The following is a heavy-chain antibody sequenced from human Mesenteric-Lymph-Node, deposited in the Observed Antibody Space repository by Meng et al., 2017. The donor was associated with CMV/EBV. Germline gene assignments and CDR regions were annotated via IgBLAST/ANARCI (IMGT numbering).Heavy chain of an antibody. J-gene: IGHJ4*02. CDR2: IYYGGST. D-gene: IGHD2-15*01. CDR1: SISRGDYD. V-gene: IGHV4-31*02. Sequence: SISRGDYDWNWVRQHPGEGLEWVGYIYYGGSTYYSPSLKSRVTMSVDTSKNQFSLKVSSVTAADTAVYYCARTGYCSGSNCYLGYFDYWGQGTLVTVSS. CDR3: ARTGYCSGSNCYLGYFDY.